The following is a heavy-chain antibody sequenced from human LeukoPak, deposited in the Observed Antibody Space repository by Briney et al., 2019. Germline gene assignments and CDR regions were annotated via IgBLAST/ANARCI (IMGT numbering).Heavy chain of an antibody. D-gene: IGHD3-10*01. CDR3: ARGVAYYYGSGSYYFDY. CDR2: ISHSSSDI. V-gene: IGHV3-21*01. CDR1: GFTFSNYN. Sequence: GGSLRLSCAGYGFTFSNYNMNWVRQAPGKGLEWVSSISHSSSDIFYADSVKGRFTTSRDNSKNTVFLQMNSLRAEDTAVYYCARGVAYYYGSGSYYFDYWGQGTLVTVSS. J-gene: IGHJ4*02.